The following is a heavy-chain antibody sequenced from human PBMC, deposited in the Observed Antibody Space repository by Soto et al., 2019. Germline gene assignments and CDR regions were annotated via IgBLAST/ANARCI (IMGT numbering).Heavy chain of an antibody. D-gene: IGHD3-22*01. CDR2: ISYDGSNK. V-gene: IGHV3-30*03. J-gene: IGHJ4*02. CDR3: ARDTYYYDRSGYYTYDY. CDR1: GFTFSSYG. Sequence: GGSLRLSCAASGFTFSSYGVHWVRQAPGKGLEWVAVISYDGSNKHYADSVKGRFIISRDNSKNTLDLQMNSLRAEDTAVYYCARDTYYYDRSGYYTYDYWGQGTQVTVSS.